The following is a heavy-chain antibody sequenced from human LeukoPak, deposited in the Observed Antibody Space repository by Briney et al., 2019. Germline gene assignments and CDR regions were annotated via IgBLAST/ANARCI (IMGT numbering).Heavy chain of an antibody. CDR2: ISYDGSNK. J-gene: IGHJ4*02. CDR1: GFTFSSYA. V-gene: IGHV3-30-3*01. Sequence: GGSLRLSCTASGFTFSSYAVHWVRQAPGKGLEWVAVISYDGSNKDYADSVKGRFTISRDNSKNTLYLQMNSLRADDTAVYYCARDSSGWYRIANIDYWGQGTLVTVSS. D-gene: IGHD6-19*01. CDR3: ARDSSGWYRIANIDY.